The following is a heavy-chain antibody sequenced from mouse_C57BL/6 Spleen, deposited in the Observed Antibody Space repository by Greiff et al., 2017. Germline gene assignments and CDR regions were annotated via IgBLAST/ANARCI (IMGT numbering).Heavy chain of an antibody. D-gene: IGHD1-1*01. CDR3: TGGTVVAPRYFDV. CDR2: IRLKSDNYAT. CDR1: GFTFSNSW. V-gene: IGHV6-3*01. J-gene: IGHJ1*03. Sequence: EVQLVESGGGLVQPGGSMKLSCVASGFTFSNSWMNWVRQSPEKGLEWVAQIRLKSDNYATHYAESVKGRFTITRDDSKSSVYLQMNNLRAEDTGIYYCTGGTVVAPRYFDVWGTGTTVTVSS.